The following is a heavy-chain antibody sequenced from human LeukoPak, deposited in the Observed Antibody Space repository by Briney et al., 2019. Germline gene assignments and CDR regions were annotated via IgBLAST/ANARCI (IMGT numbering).Heavy chain of an antibody. Sequence: GALRLSCAASGFTFSSYEMNWVRQAPGKGLEWVSYISSSGSTIYYADSVKGRFTISRDNSKNTLYLQMNSLRAEDTAVYYCAKDNAGEYFDWYYYMDVWGKGTTVTISS. CDR1: GFTFSSYE. CDR3: AKDNAGEYFDWYYYMDV. V-gene: IGHV3-48*03. D-gene: IGHD3-9*01. J-gene: IGHJ6*03. CDR2: ISSSGSTI.